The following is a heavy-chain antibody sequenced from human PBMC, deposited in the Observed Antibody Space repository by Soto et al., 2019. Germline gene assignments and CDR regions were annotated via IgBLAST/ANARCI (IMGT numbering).Heavy chain of an antibody. J-gene: IGHJ4*02. D-gene: IGHD1-26*01. CDR2: IYFSGSP. CDR3: AIFIVGATRVFVF. CDR1: GGSISNTNYY. Sequence: PSETLSLTCTVSGGSISNTNYYCGWIRQPPGKGLERIGSIYFSGSPYYNPSLKSRVTISVDTSKNQFSLKLSSVTAADTAVYYCAIFIVGATRVFVFWGRGTLVNVSS. V-gene: IGHV4-39*01.